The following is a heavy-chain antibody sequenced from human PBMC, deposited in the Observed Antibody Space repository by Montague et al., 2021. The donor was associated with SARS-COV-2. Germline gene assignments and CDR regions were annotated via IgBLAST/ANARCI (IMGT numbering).Heavy chain of an antibody. CDR1: AGSFSGYS. CDR2: INHSGGT. Sequence: SETLSLTRAVYAGSFSGYSWSWIRQPPGKGLEWIGEINHSGGTNYNPSLKSRVTISVDTSTNQFSLKLSSVTAADTAVYYCARRSRVVTAIWSLRASLTSWFDPWGQGTLVTGSS. CDR3: ARRSRVVTAIWSLRASLTSWFDP. J-gene: IGHJ5*02. D-gene: IGHD2-21*02. V-gene: IGHV4-34*01.